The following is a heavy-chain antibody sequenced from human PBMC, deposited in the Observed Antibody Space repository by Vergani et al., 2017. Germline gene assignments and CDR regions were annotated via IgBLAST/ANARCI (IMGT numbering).Heavy chain of an antibody. V-gene: IGHV1-69*01. Sequence: QVQLVQSGAEVKKPGSSVKVSCKASGGTFSSYAISWVRKAPGQGLEWRGGILPIVGTANDAQKFQGRVKITADESTSTAYMELSSLRSEDTAVYYCAMYCSGGSCLDPYYFDYWGQGTLVTVSS. CDR3: AMYCSGGSCLDPYYFDY. CDR1: GGTFSSYA. CDR2: ILPIVGTA. J-gene: IGHJ4*02. D-gene: IGHD2-15*01.